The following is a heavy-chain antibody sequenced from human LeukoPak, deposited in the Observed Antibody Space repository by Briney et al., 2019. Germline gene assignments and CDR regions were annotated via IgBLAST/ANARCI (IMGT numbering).Heavy chain of an antibody. V-gene: IGHV3-7*01. CDR2: IKQDGSEK. Sequence: GGSLRLSCAASGFTFSMYWMNWVRQSPGKGLEWVADIKQDGSEKYYVDSVKGRFTISRDNAKNSLYLQMNSLRAEDTAVYYCATYYYYDSSGYYDAFDIWGQGTMVTVSS. D-gene: IGHD3-22*01. J-gene: IGHJ3*02. CDR3: ATYYYYDSSGYYDAFDI. CDR1: GFTFSMYW.